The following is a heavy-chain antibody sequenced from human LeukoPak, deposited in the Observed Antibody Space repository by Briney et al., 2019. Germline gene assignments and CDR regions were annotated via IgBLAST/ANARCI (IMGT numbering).Heavy chain of an antibody. CDR2: ISSSSSYI. Sequence: GGSLRLSCAASGFTFSSYSMNWARQAPGKGLEWVSSISSSSSYIYYADSVKGRFTISRDNAKNSLYLQMNSLRAEDTAVYYCARVKLYCSSTSCYVGYFDYWGQGTLVTVSS. D-gene: IGHD2-2*01. J-gene: IGHJ4*02. CDR1: GFTFSSYS. V-gene: IGHV3-21*01. CDR3: ARVKLYCSSTSCYVGYFDY.